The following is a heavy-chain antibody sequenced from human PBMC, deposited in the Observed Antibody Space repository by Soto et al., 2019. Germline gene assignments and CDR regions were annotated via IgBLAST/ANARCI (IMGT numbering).Heavy chain of an antibody. CDR1: GGSISSYY. CDR3: ARSRSMTTVRSGWFDP. Sequence: PSETLSLTCTVSGGSISSYYWSWIRQPPGKGLEWIGYIYYSGSTNYNPSLKSRVTISVDTSKNQFSLKLSSVTAADTAVYYCARSRSMTTVRSGWFDPCGQGTLVNAPQ. CDR2: IYYSGST. V-gene: IGHV4-59*08. D-gene: IGHD4-17*01. J-gene: IGHJ5*02.